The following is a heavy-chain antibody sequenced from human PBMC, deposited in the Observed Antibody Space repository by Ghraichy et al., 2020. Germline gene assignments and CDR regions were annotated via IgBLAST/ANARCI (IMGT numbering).Heavy chain of an antibody. Sequence: SETLSLTCTVSGGSISSSSYYWGWIRQPPGKGLEWIGSIYYSGSTYYNPSLKSRVTISVDTSKNQFSLKLSSVTAADTAVYYCARHYYDSSGYYAFDYWGQGTLVTVSS. V-gene: IGHV4-39*01. CDR2: IYYSGST. CDR3: ARHYYDSSGYYAFDY. D-gene: IGHD3-22*01. J-gene: IGHJ4*02. CDR1: GGSISSSSYY.